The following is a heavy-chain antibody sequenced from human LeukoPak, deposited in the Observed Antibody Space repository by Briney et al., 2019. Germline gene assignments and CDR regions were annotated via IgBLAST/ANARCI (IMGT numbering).Heavy chain of an antibody. CDR3: AREAYGSGQRYSDF. D-gene: IGHD6-19*01. V-gene: IGHV3-74*03. CDR1: GFTFSGYW. Sequence: GGSLRLYCAASGFTFSGYWMHWVRQVPGKGLVWVSRINDGGRYTTYADSVEGRFTIFRDNAKNTLYLQMSSLRAEDTAMYFCAREAYGSGQRYSDFWGQGTLVTVSS. CDR2: INDGGRYT. J-gene: IGHJ4*02.